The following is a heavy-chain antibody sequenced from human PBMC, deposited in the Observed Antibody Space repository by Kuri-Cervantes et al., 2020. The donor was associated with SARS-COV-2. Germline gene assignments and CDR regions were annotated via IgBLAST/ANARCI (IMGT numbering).Heavy chain of an antibody. J-gene: IGHJ6*02. CDR1: GYTFTGYY. D-gene: IGHD3-10*01. V-gene: IGHV1-2*02. Sequence: ASVKVSCKASGYTFTGYYMHWVRQAPGQGLEWMGWINPNSGGTNYSQKFQGRVTITRDTSASTAYMELSSLRSEDTAVYYCAADSRGSGSYHYGMDVWGQGTTVTVSS. CDR2: INPNSGGT. CDR3: AADSRGSGSYHYGMDV.